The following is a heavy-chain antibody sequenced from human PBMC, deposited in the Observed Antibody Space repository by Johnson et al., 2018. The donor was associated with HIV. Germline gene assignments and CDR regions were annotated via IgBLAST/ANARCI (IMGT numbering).Heavy chain of an antibody. CDR3: ARSGGLLWFGEKNDAFDI. V-gene: IGHV3-73*01. CDR1: GFIFSDSD. J-gene: IGHJ3*02. CDR2: IRSKANSYAT. Sequence: VQLVESGGGVVQPGRSLRLSCAASGFIFSDSDIHWVRQASGKGLEWVGRIRSKANSYATAYAASVKGRFTISRDDSKNTAYLQMNSLRAEDTAVYYCARSGGLLWFGEKNDAFDIWGQGTMVTVSS. D-gene: IGHD3-10*01.